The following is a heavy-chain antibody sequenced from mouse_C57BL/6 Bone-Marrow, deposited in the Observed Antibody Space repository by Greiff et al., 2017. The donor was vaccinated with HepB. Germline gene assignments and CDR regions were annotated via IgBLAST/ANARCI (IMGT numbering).Heavy chain of an antibody. CDR1: GYTFTSYW. J-gene: IGHJ4*01. CDR3: AKRWLLPLYAMDY. CDR2: IHPNSGST. Sequence: HVQLQQPGAELVKPGASVKLSCKASGYTFTSYWMHWVKQRPGQGLEWIGMIHPNSGSTNYNEKFKSKATLTVDKSSSTAYMQLSSLTSEDSAVYYCAKRWLLPLYAMDYWGQGTSVTVSS. V-gene: IGHV1-64*01. D-gene: IGHD2-3*01.